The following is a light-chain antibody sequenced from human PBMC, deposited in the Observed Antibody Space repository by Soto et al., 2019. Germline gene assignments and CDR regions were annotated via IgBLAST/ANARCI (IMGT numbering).Light chain of an antibody. V-gene: IGKV1-27*01. CDR3: QAYDSATPDLT. CDR1: QGVKND. J-gene: IGKJ4*01. Sequence: DIQMTQSPSSLSASVGDRVTITCRASQGVKNDLAWYQQRPGKVLKLLIYDASTLHSGVPSRFSGSGSGTDFTLTISGLQPEDSATYYCQAYDSATPDLTFGGGTKVEIK. CDR2: DAS.